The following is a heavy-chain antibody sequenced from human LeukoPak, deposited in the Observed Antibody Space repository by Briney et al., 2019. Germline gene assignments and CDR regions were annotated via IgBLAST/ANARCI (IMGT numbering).Heavy chain of an antibody. Sequence: GGSLRLSCAASGFTFSDSPIHWVRQASGKGLEWVGRVRDRANNYATGYAASVKGRFTISRDVSNNMAYLQMNSLKTEDTAVYYCGRQPQGTGTVDYWGQGTLVTVSS. J-gene: IGHJ4*02. D-gene: IGHD7-27*01. CDR2: VRDRANNYAT. CDR1: GFTFSDSP. CDR3: GRQPQGTGTVDY. V-gene: IGHV3-73*01.